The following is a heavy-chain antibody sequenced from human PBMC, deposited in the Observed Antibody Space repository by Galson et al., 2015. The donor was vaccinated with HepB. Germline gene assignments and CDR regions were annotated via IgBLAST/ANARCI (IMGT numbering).Heavy chain of an antibody. Sequence: SVKVSCKASGGTFSSYAISWVRQAPGQGLEWMGRIIPILDIAKHAQKFQGRVTITADKSTSTAYMELSSLRSEDTAIYYCARDATVTTSREENVMDVWGQGTAVTVSS. CDR2: IIPILDIA. CDR3: ARDATVTTSREENVMDV. J-gene: IGHJ6*02. CDR1: GGTFSSYA. D-gene: IGHD4-11*01. V-gene: IGHV1-69*04.